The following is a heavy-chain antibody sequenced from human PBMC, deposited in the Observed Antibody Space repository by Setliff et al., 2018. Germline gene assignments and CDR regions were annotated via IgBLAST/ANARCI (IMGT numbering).Heavy chain of an antibody. Sequence: TGGSLRLSCVASTFTFSKYAVTWVRQAPGKGLEWVSSIHVSGGSTYYADSVKGRFTISRDNSRNTLYLQMNSLRAEDTAVYYCARENYYVSSGYYYGVDYWGQGTLVTVSS. D-gene: IGHD3-22*01. J-gene: IGHJ4*02. CDR3: ARENYYVSSGYYYGVDY. CDR1: TFTFSKYA. CDR2: IHVSGGST. V-gene: IGHV3-23*01.